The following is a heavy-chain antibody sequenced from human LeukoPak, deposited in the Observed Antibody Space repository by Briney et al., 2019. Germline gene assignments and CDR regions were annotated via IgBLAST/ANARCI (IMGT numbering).Heavy chain of an antibody. D-gene: IGHD3-10*01. CDR3: ARGTGEYYYGSGSWYNWFDP. CDR1: GYTSTSYD. Sequence: ASVKVSCKASGYTSTSYDINWVRQATGQGLEWMGWMNPNSGNTGYAQKFQGRVTMTRNTSISTAYMELSSLRSEDTAVYHCARGTGEYYYGSGSWYNWFDPWGQGTLVTVSS. CDR2: MNPNSGNT. V-gene: IGHV1-8*01. J-gene: IGHJ5*02.